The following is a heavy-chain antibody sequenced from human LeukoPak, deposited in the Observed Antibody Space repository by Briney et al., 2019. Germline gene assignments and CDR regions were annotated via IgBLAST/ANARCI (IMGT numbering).Heavy chain of an antibody. CDR1: GYSFTSYC. CDR3: GMSGDRVPLQDDVFDV. CDR2: IYPGDSGP. Sequence: GESLEISCKVSGYSFTSYCIGWVRQMPGKGLEWMGIIYPGDSGPTYSPSFQGQVTISVDKSINTDYLQWSSLQASDTAMYYCGMSGDRVPLQDDVFDVWGQGTMVTVST. J-gene: IGHJ3*01. V-gene: IGHV5-51*01. D-gene: IGHD1-26*01.